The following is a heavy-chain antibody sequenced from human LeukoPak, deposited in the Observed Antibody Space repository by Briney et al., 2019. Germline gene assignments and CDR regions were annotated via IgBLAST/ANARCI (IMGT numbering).Heavy chain of an antibody. D-gene: IGHD3-10*01. CDR3: ARTPSITMVRGLIITNNIPTYYFDY. Sequence: GGSLRLSCVGSGFIFRNYPMYWVRQAPGKGLEWVSVTYSNGRTYYADSVKGRFTISRDISKNTLYLQMNSLRAEDTAVYYCARTPSITMVRGLIITNNIPTYYFDYWGQGTLVTVSS. J-gene: IGHJ4*02. CDR2: TYSNGRT. CDR1: GFIFRNYP. V-gene: IGHV3-66*01.